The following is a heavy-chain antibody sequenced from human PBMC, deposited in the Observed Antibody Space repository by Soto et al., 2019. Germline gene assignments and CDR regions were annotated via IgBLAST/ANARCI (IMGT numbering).Heavy chain of an antibody. CDR2: IYWDDDK. J-gene: IGHJ6*02. D-gene: IGHD2-21*02. CDR3: AHSRCGGDCLQSYSSHYYYGMDV. Sequence: SGPTLVNPTQTLTLTCTFSGFSLYSSGVGVVWIRQPPGKALEWLALIYWDDDKRYSPSLRSRLTVTKDTSKNQVVLTMTNMDPVDTATYYCAHSRCGGDCLQSYSSHYYYGMDVWGQGTTVTVSS. CDR1: GFSLYSSGVG. V-gene: IGHV2-5*02.